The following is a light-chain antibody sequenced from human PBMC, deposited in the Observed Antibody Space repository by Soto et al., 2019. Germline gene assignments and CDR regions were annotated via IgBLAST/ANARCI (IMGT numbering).Light chain of an antibody. V-gene: IGLV3-25*03. CDR1: VFPKRY. Sequence: SYELTQPSSLSVSPGQTARITCSGDVFPKRYAYWYQQKTGQAPVLLIYKDRERPSGIPERFSGSTSGSIVTLTISGVQAEDEADYYCQSSDSSGTYRIFGGGTKLTVL. CDR2: KDR. CDR3: QSSDSSGTYRI. J-gene: IGLJ2*01.